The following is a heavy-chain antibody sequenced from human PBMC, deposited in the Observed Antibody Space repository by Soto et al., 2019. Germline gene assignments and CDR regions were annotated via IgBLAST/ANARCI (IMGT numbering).Heavy chain of an antibody. Sequence: SETLSLTXTVSGGSVSSARYYWSWIRQPPGKGLEWIGYIYDGETTSYNPSLKSRVTISVDTSKNQFSLKLTSVTAADTAVYYCTRDGFCSGGTCSYYYAMDVWGQGTTVTVSS. CDR1: GGSVSSARYY. CDR3: TRDGFCSGGTCSYYYAMDV. V-gene: IGHV4-61*01. J-gene: IGHJ6*02. D-gene: IGHD2-15*01. CDR2: IYDGETT.